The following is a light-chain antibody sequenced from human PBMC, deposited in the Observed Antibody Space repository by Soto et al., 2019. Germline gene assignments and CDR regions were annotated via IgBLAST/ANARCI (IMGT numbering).Light chain of an antibody. CDR1: QSVGSY. CDR3: QQYDKWPTWT. CDR2: DAS. Sequence: EIVLIQSPATLSLSPGEIATLSCSASQSVGSYLAWYQHKPGQAPRLLISDASNRATGIPARFSGSGSGTDFTLTISSLQSEDFAVYYCQQYDKWPTWTFGQGTKVDIK. V-gene: IGKV3-11*01. J-gene: IGKJ1*01.